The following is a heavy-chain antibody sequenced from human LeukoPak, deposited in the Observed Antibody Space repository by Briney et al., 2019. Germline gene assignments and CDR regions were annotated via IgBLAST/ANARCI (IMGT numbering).Heavy chain of an antibody. CDR3: ARLGGEDIVVADSDY. J-gene: IGHJ4*02. CDR1: GYSFTSYW. CDR2: IYPGDSDT. Sequence: GESLKIPCKGSGYSFTSYWIGWVRQLPGKGLEWMGIIYPGDSDTRYSPSFQGQVTISADKSISTAYLQWSSLKASDTAMYYCARLGGEDIVVADSDYWGQGTLVTVSS. D-gene: IGHD2-2*01. V-gene: IGHV5-51*01.